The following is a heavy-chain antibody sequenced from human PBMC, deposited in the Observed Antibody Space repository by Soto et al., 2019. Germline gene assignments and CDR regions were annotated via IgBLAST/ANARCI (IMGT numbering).Heavy chain of an antibody. D-gene: IGHD1-1*01. CDR2: VNPDTGAT. J-gene: IGHJ4*02. CDR3: ARSGTGPTYLDH. V-gene: IGHV1-2*02. Sequence: QVQLVQSGAEVVKPGASVKVSCQGSGYTFTDYYLHWLRQAPGHGLGWIGWVNPDTGATNYAQNFQGRVTLTRDASINTGHMELARLGSDDTAVYYCARSGTGPTYLDHWGQGTLVTVSS. CDR1: GYTFTDYY.